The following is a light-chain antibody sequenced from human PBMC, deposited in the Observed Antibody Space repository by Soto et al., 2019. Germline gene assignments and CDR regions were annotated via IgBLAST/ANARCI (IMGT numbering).Light chain of an antibody. V-gene: IGKV1-9*01. J-gene: IGKJ5*01. CDR3: QQLNSYPIT. CDR1: QGISSY. CDR2: AAS. Sequence: EIQMTQSPSTLPTSLVYRLTITCRASQGISSYLAWYQQKPGKAPKLLIYAASTLQSGVPSRFSGSGSGTDFTLTISSLQPEDFATYYCQQLNSYPITFGQGTRLEI.